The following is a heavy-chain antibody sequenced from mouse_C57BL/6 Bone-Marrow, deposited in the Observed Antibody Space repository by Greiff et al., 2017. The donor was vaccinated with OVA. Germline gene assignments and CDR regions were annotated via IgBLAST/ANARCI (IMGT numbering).Heavy chain of an antibody. J-gene: IGHJ2*01. D-gene: IGHD1-1*01. CDR1: GYSITRGYY. Sequence: EVQLVESGPGLVKPSQSLSLTCSVTGYSITRGYYWNWLRQFPGNKLEWMGYISYDGSNNYNPSLKNRISITRDTSKNQFFLKLNSVTTEDTATYYCARDYYGLYYFDYWGQGTTLTVSS. V-gene: IGHV3-6*01. CDR3: ARDYYGLYYFDY. CDR2: ISYDGSN.